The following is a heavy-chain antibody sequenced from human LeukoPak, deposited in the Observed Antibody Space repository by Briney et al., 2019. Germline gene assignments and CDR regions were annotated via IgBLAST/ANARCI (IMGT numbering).Heavy chain of an antibody. CDR2: IYYSGST. Sequence: SETLSLTCTVSGGSISSSSYYWSWIRQPPGKGLEWIGYIYYSGSTNYNPSLKSRVTISVDTSKNQFSLKLSSVTAADTAVYYCARGYDFWSGPLDYWGQGTLVTVSS. J-gene: IGHJ4*02. V-gene: IGHV4-61*01. CDR1: GGSISSSSYY. CDR3: ARGYDFWSGPLDY. D-gene: IGHD3-3*01.